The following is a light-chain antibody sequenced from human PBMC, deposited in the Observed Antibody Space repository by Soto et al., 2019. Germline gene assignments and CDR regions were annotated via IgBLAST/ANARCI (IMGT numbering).Light chain of an antibody. CDR3: QQYNVKSRS. J-gene: IGKJ4*01. CDR1: QNISSW. Sequence: DIQMTQSPSTLSASIGDRVTITCRASQNISSWLSWYQQKPGKAPNLLIYQASILESGVPSRFSGSGSGTEFSLTISSLQPDDFATFYCQQYNVKSRSFGGGTKVEIK. CDR2: QAS. V-gene: IGKV1-5*03.